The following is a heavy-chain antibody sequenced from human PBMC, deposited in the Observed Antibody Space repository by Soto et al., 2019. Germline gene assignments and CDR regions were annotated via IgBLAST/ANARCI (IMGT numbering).Heavy chain of an antibody. CDR1: GGSISSHY. D-gene: IGHD2-2*01. CDR3: ARYYCNSDTCYFFGY. V-gene: IGHV4-59*11. CDR2: IYDTGST. J-gene: IGHJ4*02. Sequence: SETLSLTCTVSGGSISSHYWSWIRQTPGKGLEWIGYIYDTGSTNYNPSLKSRVSFSVDTSKNQFSLKLSSVTAADTAVYYYARYYCNSDTCYFFGYWGQGTLVTVSS.